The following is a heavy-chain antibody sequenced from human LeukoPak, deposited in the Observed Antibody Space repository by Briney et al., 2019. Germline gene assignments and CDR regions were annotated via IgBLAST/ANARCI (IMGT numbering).Heavy chain of an antibody. CDR3: ARDPGFSAFDI. D-gene: IGHD3-3*01. V-gene: IGHV3-7*01. CDR1: GFTFSAFW. Sequence: GGSLRLSCAASGFTFSAFWMSWVRQTPETGLEFVANINQDGSLKSLMESMKGRITISRDNTKISVYLQMNNLRAEDTAVYYCARDPGFSAFDIWGQGAMITVSS. J-gene: IGHJ3*02. CDR2: INQDGSLK.